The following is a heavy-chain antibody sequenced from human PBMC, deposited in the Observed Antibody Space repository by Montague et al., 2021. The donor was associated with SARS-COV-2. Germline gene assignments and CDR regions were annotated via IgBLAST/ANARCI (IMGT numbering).Heavy chain of an antibody. CDR3: ARAGWRCSGGSCYSQGGFDY. CDR2: ISYDGSNK. CDR1: GFIFSSYA. Sequence: SLRLSCAASGFIFSSYAMHWVRQAPGKGLEWVAVISYDGSNKFYADSVKGRFTISRDNSKNTLYSQMSSLRAEDTAVYYCARAGWRCSGGSCYSQGGFDYWGQGTLVTVSS. J-gene: IGHJ4*02. D-gene: IGHD2-15*01. V-gene: IGHV3-30-3*01.